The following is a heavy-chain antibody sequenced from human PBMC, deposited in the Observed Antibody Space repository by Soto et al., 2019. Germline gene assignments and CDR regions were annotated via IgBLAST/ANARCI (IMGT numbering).Heavy chain of an antibody. V-gene: IGHV3-33*01. CDR1: GFTFSSYG. CDR3: AREVSYDFWSGPTYGMDV. CDR2: IWYDGSNK. Sequence: PGGSLRLSCAASGFTFSSYGMHWVRQAPGKGLEWVAVIWYDGSNKYYADSVKGRFTISRDNSKNTLYLQMNSLRAEDTAVYYCAREVSYDFWSGPTYGMDVWGQGTTVTVS. J-gene: IGHJ6*02. D-gene: IGHD3-3*01.